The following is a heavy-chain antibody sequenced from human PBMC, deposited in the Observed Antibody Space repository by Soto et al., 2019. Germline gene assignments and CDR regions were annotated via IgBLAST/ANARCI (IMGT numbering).Heavy chain of an antibody. Sequence: GASVKVSCKASGYTFTGYYMHWVRQAPGQGLEWMGCINPNSGGTNYAQKFQGWVTMTRDTSISTAYMQLSSQRSYDTAVYYCAREYNCTNGVCYTYFDYWDQGTLVTVSS. D-gene: IGHD2-8*01. CDR1: GYTFTGYY. J-gene: IGHJ4*02. V-gene: IGHV1-2*04. CDR3: AREYNCTNGVCYTYFDY. CDR2: INPNSGGT.